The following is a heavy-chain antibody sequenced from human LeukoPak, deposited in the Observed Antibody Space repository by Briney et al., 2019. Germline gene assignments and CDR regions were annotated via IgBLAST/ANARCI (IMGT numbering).Heavy chain of an antibody. CDR1: GFTFSSYA. CDR2: ISGSGGST. D-gene: IGHD6-19*01. CDR3: AKLYRAVAAHPDY. J-gene: IGHJ4*02. Sequence: PGGSLRLSCAASGFTFSSYAMSWVRQAPGKGLEWVSAISGSGGSTYYAGSVKGRFTISRDNSKITLYLQMDSLRAEDTAVYYCAKLYRAVAAHPDYWGQGTLVTVSS. V-gene: IGHV3-23*01.